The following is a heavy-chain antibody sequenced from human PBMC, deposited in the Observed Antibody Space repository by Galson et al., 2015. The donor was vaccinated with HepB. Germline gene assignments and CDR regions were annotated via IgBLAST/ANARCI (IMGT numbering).Heavy chain of an antibody. CDR3: ARDQGGTGYFDSSAYGYYYYYGMDV. CDR1: GFTFSTYS. D-gene: IGHD3-22*01. CDR2: ISSTTTTI. V-gene: IGHV3-48*04. J-gene: IGHJ6*02. Sequence: SLRLSCAASGFTFSTYSMNWVRQAPGKGLEWVSYISSTTTTIYYADSVKGRFTISRDNAKNSLYLQMNSLRAEDTAVYYCARDQGGTGYFDSSAYGYYYYYGMDVWGQGTTVTVSS.